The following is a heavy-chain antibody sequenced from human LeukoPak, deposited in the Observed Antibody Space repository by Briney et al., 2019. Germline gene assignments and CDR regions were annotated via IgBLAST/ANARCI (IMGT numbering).Heavy chain of an antibody. CDR1: GYTFTGYY. CDR3: AREIKGRIFGVAFPVGPFDY. J-gene: IGHJ4*02. D-gene: IGHD3-3*01. Sequence: ASVKVSCKASGYTFTGYYMHWVRQAPGQGLEWMGWINPNSGGPNYAQKFQGRVTMTRDTSIRTAYMELSRLRSDDTAVYYCAREIKGRIFGVAFPVGPFDYWGQGTLVTVSS. CDR2: INPNSGGP. V-gene: IGHV1-2*02.